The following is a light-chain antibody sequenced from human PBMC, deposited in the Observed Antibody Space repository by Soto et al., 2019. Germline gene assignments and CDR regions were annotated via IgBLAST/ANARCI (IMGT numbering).Light chain of an antibody. J-gene: IGKJ5*01. CDR3: MQALQTPIT. CDR2: LGS. Sequence: EIVMTQSPLSLPVTPGEPASISCRSSQSLLHNNGFNYLDWYLQKPGQSPQLLIYLGSNRASGVPDRFSGSGSCTDFTLRISRVEADDVAVYYCMQALQTPITFGRGTRLDIK. V-gene: IGKV2-28*01. CDR1: QSLLHNNGFNY.